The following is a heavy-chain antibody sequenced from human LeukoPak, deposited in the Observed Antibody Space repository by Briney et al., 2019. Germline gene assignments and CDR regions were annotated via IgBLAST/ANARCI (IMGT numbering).Heavy chain of an antibody. CDR2: ISSSGSTI. Sequence: PGGSLRLSCAASGFTFSDYYMSWIRQAPGKGLEWVSYISSSGSTIYYADSVKGRFTISRDNAKNSLYLQMNSLRDEDTGVYYCARGDSQSKYRQFDSWGQGSLVIVSS. V-gene: IGHV3-11*04. D-gene: IGHD3-16*02. J-gene: IGHJ4*02. CDR1: GFTFSDYY. CDR3: ARGDSQSKYRQFDS.